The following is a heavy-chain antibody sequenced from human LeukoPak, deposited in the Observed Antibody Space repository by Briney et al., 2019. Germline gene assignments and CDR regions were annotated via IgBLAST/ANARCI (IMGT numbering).Heavy chain of an antibody. D-gene: IGHD6-19*01. CDR1: GGTFTSYG. V-gene: IGHV1-18*01. CDR3: ARARGHSSGWYGFDY. CDR2: ISAYNGNT. J-gene: IGHJ4*02. Sequence: GASVKVSCKASGGTFTSYGISWVRQAPGQGLEWMGWISAYNGNTNYAQKLQGRVTMTTDTSTSTAYMELRSLRSDDTAVYYCARARGHSSGWYGFDYWGQGTLVTVSS.